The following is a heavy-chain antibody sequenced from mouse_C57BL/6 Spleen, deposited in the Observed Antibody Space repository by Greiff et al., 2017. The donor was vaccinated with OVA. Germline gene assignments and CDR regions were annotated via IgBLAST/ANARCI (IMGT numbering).Heavy chain of an antibody. V-gene: IGHV1-54*01. CDR1: GYAFTNYL. D-gene: IGHD2-3*01. CDR3: ARWGNDPYFDY. J-gene: IGHJ2*01. CDR2: INPGSGGT. Sequence: VQLVESGAELVRPGTSVKVSCKASGYAFTNYLIEWVKQRPGQGLEWIGVINPGSGGTNYNEKFKGKATLTADKSSSTAYMQLSSLTSEDSAVYFCARWGNDPYFDYWGQGTTLTVSS.